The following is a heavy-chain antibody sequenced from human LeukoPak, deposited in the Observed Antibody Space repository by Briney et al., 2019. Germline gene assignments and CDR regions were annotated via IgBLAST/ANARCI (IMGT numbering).Heavy chain of an antibody. J-gene: IGHJ4*02. Sequence: ASVKVSCKASDYTITDYFIWVGRQAGGQRVEWMGWISAYNGNTNYAQKLQGRVTMTTDTSTSTAYMELRSLRSDDTAVYYCARSPRSAKGYYFDYWGQGTLVTVSS. D-gene: IGHD2-2*01. CDR3: ARSPRSAKGYYFDY. CDR2: ISAYNGNT. CDR1: DYTITDYF. V-gene: IGHV1-18*01.